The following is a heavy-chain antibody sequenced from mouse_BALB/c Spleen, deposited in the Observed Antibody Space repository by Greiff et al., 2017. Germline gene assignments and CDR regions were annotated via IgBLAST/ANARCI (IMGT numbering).Heavy chain of an antibody. V-gene: IGHV1-39*01. Sequence: EVQLQESGPELEKPGASVKISCKASGYSFTGYNMNWVKQSNGKSLEWIGNIDPYYGGTSYNQKFKGKATLTVDKSSSTAYMQLKGLTSEDSAVYYCAQGMVTTEYYAMDYWGQGTSVTVSS. CDR2: IDPYYGGT. CDR3: AQGMVTTEYYAMDY. CDR1: GYSFTGYN. J-gene: IGHJ4*01. D-gene: IGHD2-2*01.